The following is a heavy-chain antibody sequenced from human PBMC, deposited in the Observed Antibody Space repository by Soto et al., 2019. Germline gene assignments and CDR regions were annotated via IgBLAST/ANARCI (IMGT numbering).Heavy chain of an antibody. Sequence: SGAEVKKPGSSLKLSCRASGGSFTSYSISWLRQAPGQGLEWMGGIIPVFGTTSYAQRLQGRVTITADESTSTAYLDLSSLISEDTAVYYCARDPRIYCTSSSCHSYFDSWGQGTLVTVSS. J-gene: IGHJ4*02. CDR2: IIPVFGTT. CDR3: ARDPRIYCTSSSCHSYFDS. CDR1: GGSFTSYS. D-gene: IGHD2-2*01. V-gene: IGHV1-69*01.